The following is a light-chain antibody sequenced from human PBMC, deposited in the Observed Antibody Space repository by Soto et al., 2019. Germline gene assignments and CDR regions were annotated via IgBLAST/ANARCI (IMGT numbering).Light chain of an antibody. Sequence: IRMTQSPSSFSASTGDRVTITCRASQGISSYLAWYQQKPGKAPKLLIYAASTLQSGVPSRFSGSGSGTDFTLTISSLQPEDVATYYCQKYNSAPLTFGGGTKVDIK. V-gene: IGKV1-27*01. J-gene: IGKJ4*01. CDR3: QKYNSAPLT. CDR2: AAS. CDR1: QGISSY.